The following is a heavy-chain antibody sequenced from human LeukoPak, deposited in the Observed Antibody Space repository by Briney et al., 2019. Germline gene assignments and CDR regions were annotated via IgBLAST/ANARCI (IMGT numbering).Heavy chain of an antibody. D-gene: IGHD3-10*01. Sequence: SKTLSLTCTVPGGSVSSGSYYWSWIRQPPGKGLEGIGYNYYSWSAKYNPSLKSRVTISVDTSKNQFCLKLNSLSAADTAVYYCAREVGSQYYGSGSYSAAHFDHWGQGTLVTVSS. CDR3: AREVGSQYYGSGSYSAAHFDH. CDR1: GGSVSSGSYY. V-gene: IGHV4-61*01. J-gene: IGHJ4*02. CDR2: NYYSWSA.